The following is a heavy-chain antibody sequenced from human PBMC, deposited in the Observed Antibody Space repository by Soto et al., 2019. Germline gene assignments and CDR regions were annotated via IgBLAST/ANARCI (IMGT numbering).Heavy chain of an antibody. Sequence: SQTLSLTCAIYGDSVSSNSAAWNWIRQSPSRGLEWLGRTYYRSKWYNDYAGSVKSRISIEPDTSKNHFSLQLNSVTPDDTAVYYCARVSTLGGYFDYWGQGTLVTVS. D-gene: IGHD1-26*01. J-gene: IGHJ4*02. CDR3: ARVSTLGGYFDY. CDR2: TYYRSKWYN. V-gene: IGHV6-1*01. CDR1: GDSVSSNSAA.